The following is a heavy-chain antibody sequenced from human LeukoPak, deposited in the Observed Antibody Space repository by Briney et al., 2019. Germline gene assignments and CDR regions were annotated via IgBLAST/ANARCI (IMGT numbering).Heavy chain of an antibody. V-gene: IGHV1-46*01. J-gene: IGHJ4*02. Sequence: ASVKLSCKAFGYTFIGYWMHWVRQAPGQGPEWMGVISPSGGSTIYAQKFKGRVTLTRDMSTSTDYLELSSLRSEDTAVYYCARDYYDSSVYFDYWGQGTLVTVSS. D-gene: IGHD3-22*01. CDR2: ISPSGGST. CDR1: GYTFIGYW. CDR3: ARDYYDSSVYFDY.